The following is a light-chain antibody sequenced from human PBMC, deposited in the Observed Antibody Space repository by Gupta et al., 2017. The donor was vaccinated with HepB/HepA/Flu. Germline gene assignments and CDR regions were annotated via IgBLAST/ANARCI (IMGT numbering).Light chain of an antibody. J-gene: IGKJ4*01. V-gene: IGKV2-28*01. CDR3: MQDLQTQT. Sequence: DIVMTQSPLSLPVTPGEPASISCRSSQSLLHSNGYNYLDWYLQKPGQSPQLLIYLGSNRASGVTDRFSGSGAGTDFTLKSSRVEDEDGGVYYGMQDLQTQTFGGGTKVEIK. CDR2: LGS. CDR1: QSLLHSNGYNY.